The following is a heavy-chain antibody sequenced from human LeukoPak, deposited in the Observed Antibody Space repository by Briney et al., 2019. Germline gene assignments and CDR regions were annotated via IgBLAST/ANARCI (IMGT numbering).Heavy chain of an antibody. J-gene: IGHJ6*02. CDR3: ARGASAYYYGSSGYPPGNYYGMDV. V-gene: IGHV1-69*04. D-gene: IGHD3-22*01. Sequence: ASVKVSCKASGGTFSSYAISWVRQAPGQGLEWMGRIIPIFGIANYAQKFQGRVTITADKSTSTAYMELSSLRSEDTAVYYCARGASAYYYGSSGYPPGNYYGMDVWGQGTTVTVSS. CDR2: IIPIFGIA. CDR1: GGTFSSYA.